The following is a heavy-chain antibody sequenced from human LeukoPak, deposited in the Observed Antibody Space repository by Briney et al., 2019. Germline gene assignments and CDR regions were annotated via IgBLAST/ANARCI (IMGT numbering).Heavy chain of an antibody. CDR3: ARGPHDTAYYFDQ. CDR1: GFSFTGYF. D-gene: IGHD5-18*01. Sequence: ASVKVSCKASGFSFTGYFMHWVRQAPGQGPEWMGRIDSNIGGTNYALKFQGRVTMTRDTPITTAYMDLSRLRSDDTAVYYCARGPHDTAYYFDQWGQGTLVTVSS. V-gene: IGHV1-2*06. J-gene: IGHJ4*02. CDR2: IDSNIGGT.